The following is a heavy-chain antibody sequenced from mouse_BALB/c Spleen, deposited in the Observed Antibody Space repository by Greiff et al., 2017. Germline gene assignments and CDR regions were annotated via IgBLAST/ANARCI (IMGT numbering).Heavy chain of an antibody. CDR2: ISSGDSTI. Sequence: EVHLVESGGGLVQPGGSRKLSCAASGFTFSSFGMHWVRQAPGKGLEWVAYISSGDSTIYHADTVKGRFTISRDNPKNTLFLQMTSLRAEDTAMYYCARDWDFEYRGQGTTLTVSA. V-gene: IGHV5-17*02. J-gene: IGHJ2*01. CDR3: ARDWDFEY. D-gene: IGHD4-1*01. CDR1: GFTFSSFG.